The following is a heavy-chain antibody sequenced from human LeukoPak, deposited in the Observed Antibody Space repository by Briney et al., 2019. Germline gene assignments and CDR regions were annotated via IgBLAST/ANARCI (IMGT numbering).Heavy chain of an antibody. CDR1: GFTFSSYW. D-gene: IGHD3-3*01. CDR3: AKDSRMTYYDFYV. J-gene: IGHJ6*02. Sequence: GGSLRLSCAASGFTFSSYWMSWVRQAPGKGLEWVANIKQDGSEKYYVDSVKGRFTISRDNAKNSLYLQMNSLRAEDTAVYYCAKDSRMTYYDFYVWGQGTTVTVSS. V-gene: IGHV3-7*03. CDR2: IKQDGSEK.